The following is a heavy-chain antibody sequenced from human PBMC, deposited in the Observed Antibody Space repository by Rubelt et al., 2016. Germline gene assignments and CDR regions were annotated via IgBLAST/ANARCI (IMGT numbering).Heavy chain of an antibody. CDR1: GFTLSNYW. J-gene: IGHJ4*02. CDR2: IKQDGSEK. V-gene: IGHV3-7*01. CDR3: ARDGV. D-gene: IGHD3-3*01. Sequence: EVQLVESGGGLVQPGGSLRLSCAASGFTLSNYWMTWVRHVAGKGLEWVANIKQDGSEKYYVDSVKGRFTMSRDNAKNSVFLQMDRLRVEDTAVYYCARDGVWGQGTLVTVSA.